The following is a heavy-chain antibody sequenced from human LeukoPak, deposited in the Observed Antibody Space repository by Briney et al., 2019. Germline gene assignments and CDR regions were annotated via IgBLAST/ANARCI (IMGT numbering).Heavy chain of an antibody. Sequence: SVKVSCKASGGTFSSYAISWVRQAPGQGLEWMGGIIPIFGTANYAQKFQGRVTITTDESTSTAYMELSSLRSEDTAVYYCARGTSYSSGWYYYHWFDPWGQGTLVTVSS. CDR2: IIPIFGTA. CDR1: GGTFSSYA. J-gene: IGHJ5*02. CDR3: ARGTSYSSGWYYYHWFDP. V-gene: IGHV1-69*05. D-gene: IGHD6-19*01.